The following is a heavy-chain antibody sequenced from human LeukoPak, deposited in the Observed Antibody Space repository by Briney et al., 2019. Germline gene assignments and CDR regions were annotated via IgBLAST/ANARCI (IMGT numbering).Heavy chain of an antibody. J-gene: IGHJ3*01. CDR1: GFTFSNYW. V-gene: IGHV3-7*03. CDR3: ARDPAGGAYDL. CDR2: ISQDGSGK. Sequence: PGGSLRLSCGASGFTFSNYWMSWVRQAPGKGLEWVINISQDGSGKNYADSVEGRFTISRDNAKNSLYLQMNSLRAEDTAVYYCARDPAGGAYDLWGHGTMVTVSS.